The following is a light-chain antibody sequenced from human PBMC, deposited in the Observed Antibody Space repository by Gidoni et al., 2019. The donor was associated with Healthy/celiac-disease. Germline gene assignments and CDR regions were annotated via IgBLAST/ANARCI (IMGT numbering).Light chain of an antibody. CDR1: QSVSSN. Sequence: EIVMTQSPATLSVSHGERATLSCRASQSVSSNLAWYQQKPGQAPRLLIYGASTRATGIPARFSGSGSGTEFTLTISSLQSEDFAVYYCQQYNNWLRGTFGGGTKVEIK. CDR3: QQYNNWLRGT. CDR2: GAS. V-gene: IGKV3-15*01. J-gene: IGKJ4*01.